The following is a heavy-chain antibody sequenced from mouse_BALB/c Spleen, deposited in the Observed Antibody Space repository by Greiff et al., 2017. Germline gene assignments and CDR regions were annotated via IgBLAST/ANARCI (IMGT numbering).Heavy chain of an antibody. CDR3: ARSSTGAMDY. Sequence: EVKLVESGPGLVKPSQSLSLTCTVTGYSITSDYAWNWIRQFPGNRLEWMGYISYSGSTSYNPSLKSRISITRDTSKNQFFLQLNSVTTEDTATYYCARSSTGAMDYWGQGTSVTVSS. D-gene: IGHD5-1*01. V-gene: IGHV3-2*02. J-gene: IGHJ4*01. CDR1: GYSITSDYA. CDR2: ISYSGST.